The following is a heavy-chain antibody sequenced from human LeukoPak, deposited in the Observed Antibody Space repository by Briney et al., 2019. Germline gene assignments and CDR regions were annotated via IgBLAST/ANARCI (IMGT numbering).Heavy chain of an antibody. CDR1: GFTFSSYA. CDR3: ATLPQLGGWYYYYGMDV. D-gene: IGHD6-19*01. Sequence: PGGSLRLSCAASGFTFSSYAMSWVRQAPGKGLEWVSAISGSGGSTYYADSVKGRFTTSRDNSKNTLYLQMNSLRAEDTAVYYCATLPQLGGWYYYYGMDVWGQGTTVTVSS. CDR2: ISGSGGST. J-gene: IGHJ6*02. V-gene: IGHV3-23*01.